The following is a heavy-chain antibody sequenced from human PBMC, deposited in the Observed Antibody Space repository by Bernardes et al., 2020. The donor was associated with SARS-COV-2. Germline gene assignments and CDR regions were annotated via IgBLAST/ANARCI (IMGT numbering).Heavy chain of an antibody. J-gene: IGHJ3*01. Sequence: GSLSLSCAASGYIVSRYAMSWVRPAPGKGLEWISSLSGTGRTTYFADSVKGRFTISRDNSKNTVDLQMNSLRVEDTAVYYCARVGFDAFDFWGQGTMVTVSS. CDR1: GYIVSRYA. CDR3: ARVGFDAFDF. V-gene: IGHV3-23*01. CDR2: LSGTGRTT. D-gene: IGHD3-16*01.